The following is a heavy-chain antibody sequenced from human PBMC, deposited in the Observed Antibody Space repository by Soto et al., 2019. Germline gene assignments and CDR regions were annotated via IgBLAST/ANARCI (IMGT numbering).Heavy chain of an antibody. CDR2: IRSKAYGGTT. CDR1: GFTFGDYA. D-gene: IGHD3-3*01. J-gene: IGHJ6*03. Sequence: GGSLRLSCTASGFTFGDYAMSWFRQAPGKGLEWVGFIRSKAYGGTTEYAASVKGRFTISRDDSKSIAYLQMNSLKTEDTAVYYCTRCLNSYYDFWSGNLPYYYMDVWGKGTTVTVSS. CDR3: TRCLNSYYDFWSGNLPYYYMDV. V-gene: IGHV3-49*03.